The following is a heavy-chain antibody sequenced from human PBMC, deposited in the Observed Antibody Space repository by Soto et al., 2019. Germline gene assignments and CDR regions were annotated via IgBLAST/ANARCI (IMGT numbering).Heavy chain of an antibody. D-gene: IGHD6-13*01. Sequence: SVKVSCKASGGTFSSYAISWVRQAPGQGLEWMGGIIPIFGTANYAQKFQGRVTITADESTSTAYMELSSLRSEDTAVYYCAREGAAGTIYYYYGMDVWGQGTTVTVSS. V-gene: IGHV1-69*13. CDR2: IIPIFGTA. CDR1: GGTFSSYA. J-gene: IGHJ6*02. CDR3: AREGAAGTIYYYYGMDV.